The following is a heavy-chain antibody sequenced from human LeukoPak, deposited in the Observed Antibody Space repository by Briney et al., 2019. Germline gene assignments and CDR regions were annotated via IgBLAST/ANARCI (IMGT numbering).Heavy chain of an antibody. J-gene: IGHJ6*03. V-gene: IGHV4-59*11. CDR1: GGSISSHY. Sequence: SSETLSLTCSVSGGSISSHYWTWVRQPPGQALEFIGYIHYGGRTQYNPSLKSRVTMTMDTSKNQFSLRLNSVSAADTAVYYCAREVTVAGTFYFYMDVWGKGTTVTVSS. D-gene: IGHD6-19*01. CDR3: AREVTVAGTFYFYMDV. CDR2: IHYGGRT.